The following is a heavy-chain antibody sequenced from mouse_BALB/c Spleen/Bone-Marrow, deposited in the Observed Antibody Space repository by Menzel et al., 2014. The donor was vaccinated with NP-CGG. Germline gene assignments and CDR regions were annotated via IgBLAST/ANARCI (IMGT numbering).Heavy chain of an antibody. CDR3: ARDLYGGYSYYAMDY. V-gene: IGHV5-6-4*01. CDR1: GFTSSSYT. J-gene: IGHJ4*01. CDR2: ITSGGGYA. Sequence: EVKVVESGGGLVKPGGSLKLSCAASGFTSSSYTMSWVRQTPEKRLEWVATITSGGGYAYYPDSVKGRFTISRDNAKNTLYLQMSSLKSEDTAMYYCARDLYGGYSYYAMDYWGQGTSVTVSS. D-gene: IGHD2-3*01.